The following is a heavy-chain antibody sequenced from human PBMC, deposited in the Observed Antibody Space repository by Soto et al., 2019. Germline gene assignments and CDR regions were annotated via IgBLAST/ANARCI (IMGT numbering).Heavy chain of an antibody. Sequence: GGSMRLSCAASGLSFSNYWMHWVRQAPGQGPVWVSRITSDGSITTYADSVKGRFTISRDNARNTLYLQVNSLRVEDTAVYYCARVAGVCISTSCELYGMDVWGQGTTVTVSS. CDR3: ARVAGVCISTSCELYGMDV. CDR1: GLSFSNYW. V-gene: IGHV3-74*01. CDR2: ITSDGSIT. D-gene: IGHD2-2*01. J-gene: IGHJ6*02.